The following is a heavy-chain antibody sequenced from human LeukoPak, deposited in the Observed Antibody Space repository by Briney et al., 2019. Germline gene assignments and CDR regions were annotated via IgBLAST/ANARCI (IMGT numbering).Heavy chain of an antibody. J-gene: IGHJ3*02. Sequence: ASVKVSCKASGYTFTGYYMHWVRQAPGQGLEWMGWINPNSGGTNYAQKFQGWVTMTRDTSISTAYMELSRLRSDDTAVYYCARDLGPLWFGEPDAFDIWGQGTMVTVSS. CDR1: GYTFTGYY. CDR3: ARDLGPLWFGEPDAFDI. CDR2: INPNSGGT. D-gene: IGHD3-10*01. V-gene: IGHV1-2*04.